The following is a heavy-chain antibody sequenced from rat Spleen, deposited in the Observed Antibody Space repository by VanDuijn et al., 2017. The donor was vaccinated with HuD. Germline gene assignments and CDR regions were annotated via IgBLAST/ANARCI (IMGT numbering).Heavy chain of an antibody. Sequence: QVQLKESGPDLVQPSQTLSLTCTVSGFSLTSYNVHWVRQPTGKGLEWIGAIWSGGSTDYNSALKSRLSISRDTSKSQVLLKMNSLQTEDTAIYFCTRDHSYWGSYYPGGFAYWGQGTLVTVSS. CDR2: IWSGGST. CDR1: GFSLTSYN. V-gene: IGHV2-15*01. CDR3: TRDHSYWGSYYPGGFAY. D-gene: IGHD1-12*02. J-gene: IGHJ3*01.